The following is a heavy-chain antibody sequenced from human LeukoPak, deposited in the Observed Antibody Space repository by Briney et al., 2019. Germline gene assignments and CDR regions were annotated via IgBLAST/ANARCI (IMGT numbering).Heavy chain of an antibody. J-gene: IGHJ5*02. CDR3: ARQAPHEHYDFWSGYFNWFDP. V-gene: IGHV5-51*01. D-gene: IGHD3-3*01. CDR1: GYSFTSYW. Sequence: GESLKISCKGSGYSFTSYWIGWVRQMPGKGLEWMGIIYPGDSDTRYSPSFQGQVTISADKSISTAYLQWSSLKASDTAMYYCARQAPHEHYDFWSGYFNWFDPWGQGTLVTISS. CDR2: IYPGDSDT.